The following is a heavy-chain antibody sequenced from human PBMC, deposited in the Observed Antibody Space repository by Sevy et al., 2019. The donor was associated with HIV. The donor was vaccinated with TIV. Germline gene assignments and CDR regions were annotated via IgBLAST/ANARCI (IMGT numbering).Heavy chain of an antibody. CDR2: IYHSGST. Sequence: SETLSLTCAVSGGSISSGGYSWSWIRQPPGKGLEWIGYIYHSGSTYYNPSLKSRVTISVDRSKNRFSLKLSSVTAADTAVYYCARVARGDYCGSASYNWFDPWGQGTLVTVSS. J-gene: IGHJ5*02. CDR3: ARVARGDYCGSASYNWFDP. D-gene: IGHD3-10*01. CDR1: GGSISSGGYS. V-gene: IGHV4-30-2*01.